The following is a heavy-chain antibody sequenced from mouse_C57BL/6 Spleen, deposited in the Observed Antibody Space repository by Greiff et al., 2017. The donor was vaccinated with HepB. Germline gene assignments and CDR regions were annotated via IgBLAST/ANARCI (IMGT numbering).Heavy chain of an antibody. CDR1: GYAFSSYW. CDR3: ARTTVVAPFDY. Sequence: VQLQQSGAELVKPGASVKISCKASGYAFSSYWMHWVQQRPGKGLEWIGQIYPGDGDTNYNGTFKGKATLTADKSSSTAYMQLSSLTSEDSAVYFCARTTVVAPFDYWGQGTTLTVSS. V-gene: IGHV1-80*01. D-gene: IGHD1-1*01. J-gene: IGHJ2*01. CDR2: IYPGDGDT.